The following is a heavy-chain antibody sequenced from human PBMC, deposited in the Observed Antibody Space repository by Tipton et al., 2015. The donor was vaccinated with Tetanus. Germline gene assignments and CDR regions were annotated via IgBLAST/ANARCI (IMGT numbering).Heavy chain of an antibody. Sequence: TLSLTCSVSGDSINSGDYYWSWIRQPPGKGLEWIGYIYYSGTTKYNPSLKSRVTMSVDTSKNQFSLRLNSVTAADTAMYYCVRSSPIRVADKWGVDWFDPWGQGTLVTVSS. CDR3: VRSSPIRVADKWGVDWFDP. CDR1: GDSINSGDYY. CDR2: IYYSGTT. V-gene: IGHV4-61*08. J-gene: IGHJ5*02. D-gene: IGHD6-19*01.